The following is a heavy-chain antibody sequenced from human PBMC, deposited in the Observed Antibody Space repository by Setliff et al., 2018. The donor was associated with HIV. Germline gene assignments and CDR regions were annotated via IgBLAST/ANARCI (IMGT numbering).Heavy chain of an antibody. J-gene: IGHJ4*02. CDR1: GYTFNNYG. CDR3: ARGKTWLRFLDY. D-gene: IGHD5-12*01. Sequence: GASVKVSCKASGYTFNNYGISWARRAPGQGLEWMGWINTHSGYTNYAQNVQGRVTVTMDTSTSTAYMELRSLKSDDTAVYYCARGKTWLRFLDYWGQGTLVTVSS. CDR2: INTHSGYT. V-gene: IGHV1-18*01.